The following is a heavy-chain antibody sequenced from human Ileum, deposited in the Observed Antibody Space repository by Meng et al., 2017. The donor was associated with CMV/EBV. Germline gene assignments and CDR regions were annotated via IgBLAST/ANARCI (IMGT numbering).Heavy chain of an antibody. CDR2: MNPNSGNT. J-gene: IGHJ6*02. Sequence: ASVKVSCKASTYTFSTYDINWVRQAPGQGLEWMGWMNPNSGNTGYAQKFQGRVTMTRDSSLSTAYMELSSMRSEDTAVYYCARVESCNNANCYTGGYYYGKDVWGQGTTVTVSS. CDR1: TYTFSTYD. V-gene: IGHV1-8*01. CDR3: ARVESCNNANCYTGGYYYGKDV. D-gene: IGHD2/OR15-2a*01.